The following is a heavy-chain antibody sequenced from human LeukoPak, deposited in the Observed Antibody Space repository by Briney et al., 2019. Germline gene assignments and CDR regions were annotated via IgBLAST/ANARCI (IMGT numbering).Heavy chain of an antibody. D-gene: IGHD6-13*01. J-gene: IGHJ2*01. CDR2: INHSGST. CDR3: ARVEAAAGALWYFDP. Sequence: SETLSLTCAVYGGSFSGYYWSWIRQPPGKGLEWIGEINHSGSTNYNPSLKSRVTISVDTSKNQFSLKLSSVTAADTAVYYCARVEAAAGALWYFDPWGRGTLVTVSS. CDR1: GGSFSGYY. V-gene: IGHV4-34*01.